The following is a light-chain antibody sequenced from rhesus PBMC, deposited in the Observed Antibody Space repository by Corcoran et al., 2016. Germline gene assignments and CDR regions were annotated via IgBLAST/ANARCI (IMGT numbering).Light chain of an antibody. Sequence: EILLTQSPATLSLSPGERATLSCRARQSASRSLAWYRQKPRQPPKLPIFDASKRATGIPDRFSGSGSGTDFTLTIRSLGPGDFAVYYCHQYSNWLTFGHGTKVEIK. CDR2: DAS. J-gene: IGKJ1*01. CDR1: QSASRS. V-gene: IGKV3-42*03. CDR3: HQYSNWLT.